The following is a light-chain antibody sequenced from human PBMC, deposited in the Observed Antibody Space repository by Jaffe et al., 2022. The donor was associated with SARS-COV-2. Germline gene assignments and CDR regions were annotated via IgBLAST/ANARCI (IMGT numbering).Light chain of an antibody. CDR1: SSNIGTNY. V-gene: IGLV1-51*02. Sequence: QSVLTQPPSVSAAPGQKVTISCSGSSSNIGTNYVSWYQQLPGTAPDLLIYGNNKRPSGIPDRFSGSKSGTSATLGITGLQTGDEADYYCGTWDSSLRVGVFGGGTKLTVL. J-gene: IGLJ3*02. CDR3: GTWDSSLRVGV. CDR2: GNN.